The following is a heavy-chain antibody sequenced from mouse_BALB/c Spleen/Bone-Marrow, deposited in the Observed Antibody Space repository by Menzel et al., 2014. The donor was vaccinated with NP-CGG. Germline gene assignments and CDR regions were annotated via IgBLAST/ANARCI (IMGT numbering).Heavy chain of an antibody. V-gene: IGHV1-63*02. CDR2: IYPGGGYT. Sequence: QVQLKDSGAELVRPGTSVKISCKASGYTSTNYWLGWVKQRPGHGLEWIGDIYPGGGYTNRNEKFKGKATLTADTSSSTAYMQLSSLTSEDSAVYFCARKDYGSSYPFAYWGQGTLVTVSA. D-gene: IGHD1-1*01. CDR3: ARKDYGSSYPFAY. J-gene: IGHJ3*01. CDR1: GYTSTNYW.